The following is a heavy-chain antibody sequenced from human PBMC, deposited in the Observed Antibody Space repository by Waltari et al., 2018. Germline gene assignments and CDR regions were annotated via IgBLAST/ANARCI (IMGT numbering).Heavy chain of an antibody. D-gene: IGHD4-17*01. V-gene: IGHV4-34*01. Sequence: QVQLQQWGAGLLKPSETLSLTCAVYGGSFSGYYWSWVRQPPGKGLGWIGEINHSGSTNYTPSLKSRVTISVDTSKNQFSLMLNSVTAADTAVYYCAKDYGATLRGWFDPWGQGNLVIVSS. CDR2: INHSGST. CDR1: GGSFSGYY. J-gene: IGHJ5*02. CDR3: AKDYGATLRGWFDP.